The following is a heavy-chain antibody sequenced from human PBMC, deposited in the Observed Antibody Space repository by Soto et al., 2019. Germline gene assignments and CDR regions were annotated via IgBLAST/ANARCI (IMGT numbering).Heavy chain of an antibody. CDR3: AKDLWVHSSSWSYFDY. CDR2: ISGSGGST. D-gene: IGHD6-13*01. V-gene: IGHV3-23*01. J-gene: IGHJ4*02. CDR1: GFTFSSYA. Sequence: LRLSCAAPGFTFSSYAMGWVRQAPGKGLEWVSAISGSGGSTYYADSVKGRFTISRDNSKNTLYLQMNSLRAEDTAVYYCAKDLWVHSSSWSYFDYWGQGTLVTVSS.